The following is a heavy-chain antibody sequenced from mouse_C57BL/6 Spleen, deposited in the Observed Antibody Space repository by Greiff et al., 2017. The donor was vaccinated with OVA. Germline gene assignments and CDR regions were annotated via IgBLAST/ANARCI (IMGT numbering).Heavy chain of an antibody. V-gene: IGHV1-26*01. CDR1: GYTFTDYY. CDR2: INPNNGGT. CDR3: ARGYYGSIGYVDV. Sequence: EVQLQQSGPELVKPGASVKISCKASGYTFTDYYMNWVKQSHGKSLEWIGDINPNNGGTSYNQKFKGKATLTVDKSSSTAYMELRSLTSEDSAVYYCARGYYGSIGYVDVWGTGTTVTVSS. J-gene: IGHJ1*03. D-gene: IGHD1-1*01.